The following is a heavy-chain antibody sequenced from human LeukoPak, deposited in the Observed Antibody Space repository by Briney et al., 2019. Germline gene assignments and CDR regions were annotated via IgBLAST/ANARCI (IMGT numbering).Heavy chain of an antibody. CDR1: GLTFSAYW. CDR3: ARTSSITGTTRADY. Sequence: GGSLRLSCAASGLTFSAYWMSWFRQAPGKGLEWVSSISSSSSYIYYADSVKGRFTISRDNTKNSLYLQMNSLRAEDTAVYYCARTSSITGTTRADYWGQGTLVTVSS. J-gene: IGHJ4*02. D-gene: IGHD1-7*01. CDR2: ISSSSSYI. V-gene: IGHV3-21*01.